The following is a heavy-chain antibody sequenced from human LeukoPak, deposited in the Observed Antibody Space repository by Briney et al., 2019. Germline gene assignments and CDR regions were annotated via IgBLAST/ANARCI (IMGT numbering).Heavy chain of an antibody. CDR2: ISSSSSYI. V-gene: IGHV3-21*01. D-gene: IGHD2-2*01. J-gene: IGHJ4*02. CDR3: ARRGHCSSTSCWAFDY. CDR1: GFTFSNYE. Sequence: PGGSLRLSCAASGFTFSNYEMNWVRQAPGKGLEWVSSISSSSSYIYYADSVKGRFTISRDNAKNSLYLQMNSLRAEDTAVYYCARRGHCSSTSCWAFDYWGQGTLVTVSS.